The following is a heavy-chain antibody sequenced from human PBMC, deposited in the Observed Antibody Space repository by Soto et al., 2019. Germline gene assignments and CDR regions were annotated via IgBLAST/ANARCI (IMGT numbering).Heavy chain of an antibody. J-gene: IGHJ4*02. CDR3: AKKMSESQDGRDYFDY. V-gene: IGHV3-23*01. CDR1: GLTFSSYA. D-gene: IGHD2-15*01. CDR2: ICGGGDCT. Sequence: EVQLLESGGGLVQPGGSLRLSCAASGLTFSSYAMNWVRQAPGKGLEWVSAICGGGDCTFYADSVKGRFTISRDNSRNTLYLQMNSLRADDTAVYYCAKKMSESQDGRDYFDYWGQGTLVTVSS.